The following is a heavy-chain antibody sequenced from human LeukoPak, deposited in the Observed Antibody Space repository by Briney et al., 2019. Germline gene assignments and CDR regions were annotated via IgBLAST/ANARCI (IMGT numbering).Heavy chain of an antibody. Sequence: VASVKVSCKASGYTFTSYGISWVRQAPGQGLEWMGWISAYNGNTNYAQKLQGRVTMTTDTSTSTAYMELRSLRSDDTAVYYCARVLSQMVYANRDWFDPWGQGTLVTVSS. V-gene: IGHV1-18*01. J-gene: IGHJ5*02. D-gene: IGHD2-8*01. CDR1: GYTFTSYG. CDR2: ISAYNGNT. CDR3: ARVLSQMVYANRDWFDP.